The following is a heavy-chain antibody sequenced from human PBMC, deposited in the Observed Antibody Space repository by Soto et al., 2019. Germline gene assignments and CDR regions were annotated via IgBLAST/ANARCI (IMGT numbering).Heavy chain of an antibody. CDR2: ISSSGSTI. CDR1: GFTFSDYY. J-gene: IGHJ4*02. D-gene: IGHD2-15*01. V-gene: IGHV3-11*01. Sequence: GGSLRLSCAASGFTFSDYYMSWIRQAPGKGLEWVSYISSSGSTIYYADSVKGRFTISRDNAKNSLYLQMNSLRAEDTAVYYCAGRHCSGGSCYSAYFDYWGQGTLVTVSS. CDR3: AGRHCSGGSCYSAYFDY.